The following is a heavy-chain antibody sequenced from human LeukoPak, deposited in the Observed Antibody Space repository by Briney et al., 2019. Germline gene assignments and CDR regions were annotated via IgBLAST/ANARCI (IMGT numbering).Heavy chain of an antibody. D-gene: IGHD3-22*01. J-gene: IGHJ4*02. CDR1: GGSFSGYY. Sequence: SETLSLTCAVYGGSFSGYYWSWIRQPPGKGLEWIGEINHSGSTNYNPSLKSRVTISVDTSKNQFSLKLSSVTAADTAVYYCARGELGGSGYWRARETYYFDYWGQGTLVTVSS. CDR2: INHSGST. CDR3: ARGELGGSGYWRARETYYFDY. V-gene: IGHV4-34*01.